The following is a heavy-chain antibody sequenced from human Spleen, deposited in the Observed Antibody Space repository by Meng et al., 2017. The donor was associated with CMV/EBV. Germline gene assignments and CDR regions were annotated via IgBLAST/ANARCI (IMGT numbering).Heavy chain of an antibody. Sequence: GSLRLSCAASGFSFRGFSMHWVRQAPGKGLEWVAVITSDGNNEYYADSVKGRFTISRDNAKNSLYLQMNSLRAEDTAVYYCARDAYDLGGMDVWGQGTTVTVSS. J-gene: IGHJ6*02. CDR1: GFSFRGFS. D-gene: IGHD3-3*01. CDR2: ITSDGNNE. V-gene: IGHV3-30*03. CDR3: ARDAYDLGGMDV.